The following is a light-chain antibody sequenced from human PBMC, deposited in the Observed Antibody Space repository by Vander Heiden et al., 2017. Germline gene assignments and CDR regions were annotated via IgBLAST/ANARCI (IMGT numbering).Light chain of an antibody. CDR1: QGLLHKDGKTQ. CDR2: DDY. V-gene: IGKV2D-29*01. J-gene: IGKJ2*01. CDR3: MQSIHLPYT. Sequence: ILINHNPLSLSVTPGQPASISCKSSQGLLHKDGKTQLYWYLQKPGQTPQLLIYDDYNRFSGVPDRFSGSGSGTDFTLKISRVEAEDVGVYYCMQSIHLPYTFGQGTKLEIK.